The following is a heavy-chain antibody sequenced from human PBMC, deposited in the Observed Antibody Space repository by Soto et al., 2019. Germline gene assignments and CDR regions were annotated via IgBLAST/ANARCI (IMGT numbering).Heavy chain of an antibody. CDR3: ARVFSMGSCYWFCVFNI. Sequence: GGSLRLSCAASGFTVSSNYMSWVRQAPGKGLEWVSVIYSGGSTYYADSVKGRFTISRDNSKNTLYLQMNSLRAEDTAVYYCARVFSMGSCYWFCVFNIGGQGTMVPVPS. CDR2: IYSGGST. J-gene: IGHJ3*02. D-gene: IGHD2-15*01. V-gene: IGHV3-53*01. CDR1: GFTVSSNY.